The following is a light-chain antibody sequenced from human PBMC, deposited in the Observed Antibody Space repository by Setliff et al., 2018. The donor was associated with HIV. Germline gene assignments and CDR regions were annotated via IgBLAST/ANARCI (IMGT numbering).Light chain of an antibody. Sequence: ALTQPASVSGSPGQSVTISCTGTSSDVGGYNYVSWYQHHPGKAPKLMIYDVNKRLSGVSTRFSGSKSGNTASLTISGLQAEDEADYYCSSYTSKSTRFGGGTKVTVL. J-gene: IGLJ3*02. V-gene: IGLV2-14*03. CDR1: SSDVGGYNY. CDR3: SSYTSKSTR. CDR2: DVN.